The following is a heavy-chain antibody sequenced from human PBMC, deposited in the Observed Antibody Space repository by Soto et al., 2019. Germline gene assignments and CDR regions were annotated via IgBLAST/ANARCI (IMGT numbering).Heavy chain of an antibody. CDR2: IYYSGST. CDR1: GGSISSSSYY. D-gene: IGHD4-17*01. V-gene: IGHV4-39*01. CDR3: ARDYGDNDY. J-gene: IGHJ4*02. Sequence: SETLSLTCTVSGGSISSSSYYWGWIRQPPGKGLEWIGSIYYSGSTYYNPSLKSRVTISVDTSKNQFSLKLSSVTAADTAVYYCARDYGDNDYWGQGTLVTVSS.